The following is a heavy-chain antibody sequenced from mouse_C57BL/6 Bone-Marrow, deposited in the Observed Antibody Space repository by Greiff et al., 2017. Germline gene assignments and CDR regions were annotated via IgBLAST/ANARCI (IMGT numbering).Heavy chain of an antibody. CDR3: ARGDDGYYEAY. D-gene: IGHD2-3*01. J-gene: IGHJ3*01. CDR1: GYTFTSYW. Sequence: VQLQQPGAELVMPGASVKLSCKASGYTFTSYWMHWVKQRPGQGLEWIGGIDPSDSYTNYNQKFKGKSTLTVDKSSSTAYMQLSSLTSEDSAVYYCARGDDGYYEAYWGRGTLVTVSA. V-gene: IGHV1-69*01. CDR2: IDPSDSYT.